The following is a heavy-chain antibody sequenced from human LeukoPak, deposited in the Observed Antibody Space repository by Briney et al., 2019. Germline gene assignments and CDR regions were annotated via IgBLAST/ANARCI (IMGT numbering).Heavy chain of an antibody. CDR3: AKGRGYSREGFDY. J-gene: IGHJ4*02. CDR2: ISGSGGST. CDR1: GFTFSSYA. Sequence: GGSLRVSCAASGFTFSSYAMSWVRQAPGKGLEWVSAISGSGGSTYYADSVKGRFTISRDNSKNTLYLQMNSLRAEDTAVYYCAKGRGYSREGFDYWGQGTLVTVSS. V-gene: IGHV3-23*01. D-gene: IGHD6-13*01.